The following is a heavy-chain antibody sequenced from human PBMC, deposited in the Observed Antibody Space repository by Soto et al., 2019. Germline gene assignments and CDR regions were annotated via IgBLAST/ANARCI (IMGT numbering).Heavy chain of an antibody. V-gene: IGHV4-34*01. CDR1: GGSFSGYY. J-gene: IGHJ4*02. Sequence: QVQLQQWGAGLLKPSETLSLTCAVYGGSFSGYYWSWIRQPPGKGLEWIGEINHSGSTNYHPSLKTRATLPVDTSKNQSARELSSVTAADTAVYYCARFLGYCSGGSGYDLYYFGYWGQGTLVTVAA. CDR3: ARFLGYCSGGSGYDLYYFGY. CDR2: INHSGST. D-gene: IGHD2-15*01.